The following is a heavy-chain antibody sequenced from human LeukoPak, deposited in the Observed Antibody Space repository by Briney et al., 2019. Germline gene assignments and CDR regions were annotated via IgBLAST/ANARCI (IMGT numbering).Heavy chain of an antibody. CDR2: ISGSGDST. CDR1: GFTFSSYA. J-gene: IGHJ2*01. V-gene: IGHV3-23*01. D-gene: IGHD3-22*01. Sequence: GGSLRLSCAASGFTFSSYAMSWVRQAPGKGLEWVSAISGSGDSTYYADSVKGRFTISRDNSKNTLYMQMNSLRAEDTAVYYCAKDLSLDYYDSSGYKFSWYFDLWGRGTLVTVSS. CDR3: AKDLSLDYYDSSGYKFSWYFDL.